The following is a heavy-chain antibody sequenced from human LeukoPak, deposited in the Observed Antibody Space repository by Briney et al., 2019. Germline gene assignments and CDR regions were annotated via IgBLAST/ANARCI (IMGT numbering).Heavy chain of an antibody. CDR2: MSYSGSS. V-gene: IGHV4-59*01. J-gene: IGHJ4*02. CDR1: GGSISSYY. Sequence: SETLSLTCTVSGGSISSYYWSWIRQPPGKGLEWIGYMSYSGSSNYNPSLRSRVTISVDASKKQFSLKLSSVTAADTAVYYCARDGYSDSSGYDYPPSVWGQETLVTVSS. CDR3: ARDGYSDSSGYDYPPSV. D-gene: IGHD3-22*01.